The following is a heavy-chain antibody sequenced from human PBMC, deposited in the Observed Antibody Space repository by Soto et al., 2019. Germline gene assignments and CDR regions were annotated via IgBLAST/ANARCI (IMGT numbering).Heavy chain of an antibody. V-gene: IGHV3-53*01. J-gene: IGHJ4*02. CDR3: ARRVGAAFRYFDY. CDR2: IYSGGST. CDR1: GFTVSSNY. D-gene: IGHD6-13*01. Sequence: PGGSLRLSCAASGFTVSSNYMSWVRQAPGKGLEWVSVIYSGGSTYYADSVKGRFTISRDNSKNTLYLQMNSLRAEDTAVYYCARRVGAAFRYFDYWGQGTLVTVSS.